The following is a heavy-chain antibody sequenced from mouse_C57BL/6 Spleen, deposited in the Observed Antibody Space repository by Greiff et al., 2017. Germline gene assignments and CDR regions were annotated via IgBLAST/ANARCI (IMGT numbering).Heavy chain of an antibody. V-gene: IGHV1-82*01. J-gene: IGHJ3*01. D-gene: IGHD2-5*01. CDR1: GYAFSSSW. CDR3: AREETYYSDYAWFAY. Sequence: QVQLQQSGPELVKPGASVKISCKASGYAFSSSWMNWVKQRPGKGLEWIGRISPGDGDTNYNGKFKGKATLTADKSSSTAYMQLSSLTSEDSAVYFCAREETYYSDYAWFAYWGQGTLVTVSA. CDR2: ISPGDGDT.